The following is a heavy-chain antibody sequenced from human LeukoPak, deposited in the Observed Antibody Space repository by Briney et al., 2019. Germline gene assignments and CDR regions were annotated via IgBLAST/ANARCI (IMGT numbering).Heavy chain of an antibody. J-gene: IGHJ4*02. D-gene: IGHD5-12*01. CDR1: GGSISGYF. V-gene: IGHV4-4*07. CDR2: IYSSGSN. Sequence: SETLSLTCTVSGGSISGYFWTWLRQPAGKGLEWIGRIYSSGSNNYNPSLKSRVTMSLDTSKNHFSLNLTSVTAADTAVYYCAREPTSGREPTSGRPLDYWGQGTLVTVSS. CDR3: AREPTSGREPTSGRPLDY.